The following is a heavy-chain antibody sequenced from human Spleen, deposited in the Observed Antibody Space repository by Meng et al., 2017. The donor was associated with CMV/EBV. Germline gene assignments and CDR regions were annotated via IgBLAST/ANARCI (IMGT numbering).Heavy chain of an antibody. CDR3: ARQDWNPNWFDP. CDR1: TFSSYW. V-gene: IGHV4-39*07. J-gene: IGHJ5*02. Sequence: TFSSYWMSWVRQSPGKGLEWIASIFYSGSAQYNPSLRSRVTISLDTSKNQFSLGLRSVTAADTAVYYCARQDWNPNWFDPWGQGTLVTVSS. D-gene: IGHD1-1*01. CDR2: IFYSGSA.